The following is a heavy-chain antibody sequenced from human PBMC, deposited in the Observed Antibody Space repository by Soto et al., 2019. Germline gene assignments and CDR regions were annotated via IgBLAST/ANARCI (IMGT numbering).Heavy chain of an antibody. Sequence: LETLSLTCTVSGGSTSSSSYSWGWIRQPPGKGLGWIGGIYYSGSTYYNPSLKSRVTISVDTSKNQFSLELSSVTAADTAVYYCARSDFWSGYYNCFNPWGQGTLVTVSS. CDR1: GGSTSSSSYS. J-gene: IGHJ5*02. V-gene: IGHV4-39*01. CDR2: IYYSGST. CDR3: ARSDFWSGYYNCFNP. D-gene: IGHD3-3*01.